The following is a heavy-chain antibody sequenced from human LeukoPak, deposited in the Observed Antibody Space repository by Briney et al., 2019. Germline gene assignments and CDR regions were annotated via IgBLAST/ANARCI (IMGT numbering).Heavy chain of an antibody. CDR3: AREGEGATAFDY. D-gene: IGHD1-26*01. CDR1: GFTFSSYG. CDR2: IYSGGST. J-gene: IGHJ4*02. Sequence: GGSLRLSCAASGFTFSSYGMHWVRQAPGKGLEWVSVIYSGGSTYYADSVKGRFTISRDNSKNTLYLQMNSLRAEDTAVYYCAREGEGATAFDYWGQGTLVTVSS. V-gene: IGHV3-53*01.